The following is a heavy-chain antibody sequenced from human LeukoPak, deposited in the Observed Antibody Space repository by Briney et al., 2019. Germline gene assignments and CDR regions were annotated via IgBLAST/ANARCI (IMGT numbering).Heavy chain of an antibody. V-gene: IGHV4-59*01. CDR3: ARVLSSSSKVFDF. J-gene: IGHJ4*02. D-gene: IGHD6-6*01. CDR1: DGFINSYY. CDR2: IYCSGTT. Sequence: SETLSLTCIVSDGFINSYYWSWIRNPPGQGQGRIGDIYCSGTTNYNTSLKSRVTISVGRTKRQFSMKVCSVTAADTAVYYCARVLSSSSKVFDFWGQGTPVTVSS.